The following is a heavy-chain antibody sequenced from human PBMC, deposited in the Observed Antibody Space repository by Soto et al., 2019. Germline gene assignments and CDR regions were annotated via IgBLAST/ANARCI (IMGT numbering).Heavy chain of an antibody. CDR3: ARERTVAGNDY. D-gene: IGHD6-19*01. CDR1: GYTFTSYD. Sequence: QVQLVQSGAEVKKPGASVKVSCKASGYTFTSYDINWVRQATGQGLEWMGWMNPNSGNTGYAQKFQGSVTMTRNTSISTAYRGLRRLRSEDTAVYYCARERTVAGNDYWGQGTLVTVSS. CDR2: MNPNSGNT. V-gene: IGHV1-8*01. J-gene: IGHJ4*02.